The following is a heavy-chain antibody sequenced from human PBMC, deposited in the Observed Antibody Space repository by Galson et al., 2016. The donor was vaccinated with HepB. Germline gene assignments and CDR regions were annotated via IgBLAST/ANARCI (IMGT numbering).Heavy chain of an antibody. CDR1: GFTFRDYG. J-gene: IGHJ6*03. D-gene: IGHD2-21*01. CDR2: IWHGGRNK. V-gene: IGHV3-33*01. Sequence: SLRLSCAAPGFTFRDYGMHWVRQAPGKGLEWVAVIWHGGRNKYYADSVKGRFTISRDNSQNTLYLQMNSLRAEDTAVYYRARDGQGLLLGYYYYYMDVWGKGTTVSVSS. CDR3: ARDGQGLLLGYYYYYMDV.